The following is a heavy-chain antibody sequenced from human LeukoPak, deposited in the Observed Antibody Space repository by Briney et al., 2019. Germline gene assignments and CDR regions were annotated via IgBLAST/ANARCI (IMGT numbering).Heavy chain of an antibody. D-gene: IGHD3-10*01. V-gene: IGHV4-59*08. CDR3: ARQHVWIGDPGVMDV. J-gene: IGHJ6*04. CDR2: IYDSGST. Sequence: SETLSLTCTVSGGSISSYYWSWIRQTPGKGLEWIGYIYDSGSTNYNPSLKSRVTISVDTSKNQFSLKLSSVTAADTAVYYCARQHVWIGDPGVMDVWGKGTTVTVSS. CDR1: GGSISSYY.